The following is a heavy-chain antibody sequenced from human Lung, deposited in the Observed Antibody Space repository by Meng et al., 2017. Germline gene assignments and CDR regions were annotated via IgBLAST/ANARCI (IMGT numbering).Heavy chain of an antibody. CDR3: ARGPTTMAHDFDY. J-gene: IGHJ4*02. CDR1: GGSFSDYY. Sequence: QVQLKPWAAVSLRPAEPLSLTRVVSGGSFSDYYWSWIRQPPGKGLEWIGEINHSGSTNYNPSLESRATISVDTSQNNLSLKLSSVTAADSAVYYCARGPTTMAHDFDYWGQGTLVTVSS. CDR2: INHSGST. D-gene: IGHD4-11*01. V-gene: IGHV4-34*01.